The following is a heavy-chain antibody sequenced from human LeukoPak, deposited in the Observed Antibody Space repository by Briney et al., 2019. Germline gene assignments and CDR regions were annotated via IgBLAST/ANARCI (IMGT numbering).Heavy chain of an antibody. Sequence: PGGSLRLSCAASGFTFSSYAMSWVRQAPGKGLEWVSAISGSGGSTYYADSVKGRFTISRDNSKNTLYLQMNSLRAEDTAVYYCAKDRYCSGGSCYDDPFGYWGQGTLVTVSS. CDR2: ISGSGGST. D-gene: IGHD2-15*01. CDR3: AKDRYCSGGSCYDDPFGY. J-gene: IGHJ4*02. CDR1: GFTFSSYA. V-gene: IGHV3-23*01.